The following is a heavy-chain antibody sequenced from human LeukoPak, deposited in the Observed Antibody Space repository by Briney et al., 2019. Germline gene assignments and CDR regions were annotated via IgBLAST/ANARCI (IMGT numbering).Heavy chain of an antibody. CDR2: INPNSGDT. CDR1: GYTFTGYY. J-gene: IGHJ5*02. CDR3: ARDPYVSGSYGWLDP. V-gene: IGHV1-2*06. Sequence: ASVKVSCKASGYTFTGYYIHWVRQAPGQGLEWMGRINPNSGDTNYAQKFQGRVTMTRDTSISTAYMELSNLRSDDTAVYYCARDPYVSGSYGWLDPWGQGTPVTVSS. D-gene: IGHD3-10*01.